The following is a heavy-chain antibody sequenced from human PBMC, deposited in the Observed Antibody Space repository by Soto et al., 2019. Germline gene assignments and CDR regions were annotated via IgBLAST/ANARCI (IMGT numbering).Heavy chain of an antibody. D-gene: IGHD4-17*01. CDR2: ISAYNGNT. J-gene: IGHJ4*02. CDR1: GYTFTSYG. CDR3: ARVELHGHYGDYLGNDY. Sequence: QVQLVQSGAEVKKPGASVKVSCKASGYTFTSYGISWVRQAPGQGLEWMGWISAYNGNTNYAKKLQGRVTMTTDTSTSTAYMDLRSLRSDDTAVYYCARVELHGHYGDYLGNDYWGQGTLVTVYS. V-gene: IGHV1-18*01.